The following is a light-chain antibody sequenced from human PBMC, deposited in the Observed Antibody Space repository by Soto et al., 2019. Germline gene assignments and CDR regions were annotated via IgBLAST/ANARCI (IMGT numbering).Light chain of an antibody. Sequence: QSVLTQPPSASGTPGQRVTLPCSGSSSNIGSNYVYWYQQLSGTAPKLLIYRNNQRPSGVPDRFSGSKSGTSASLAISGLRSEDEADYYCAAWDDSLSGRYVFGTGTKSPS. CDR1: SSNIGSNY. CDR3: AAWDDSLSGRYV. CDR2: RNN. V-gene: IGLV1-47*01. J-gene: IGLJ1*01.